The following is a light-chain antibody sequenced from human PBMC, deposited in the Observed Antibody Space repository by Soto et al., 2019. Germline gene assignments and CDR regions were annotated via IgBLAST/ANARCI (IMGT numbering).Light chain of an antibody. Sequence: QSVLTQPASVSGSPGQSITISCTGTSSDVGGYNYVSWYQQHPGKAPKLMIYEVSNRPSGVSNRISGSKSGNTASLTISGLQAEDGADYYCISYTSSSTLVFGGGTKLTVL. CDR3: ISYTSSSTLV. V-gene: IGLV2-14*01. J-gene: IGLJ2*01. CDR2: EVS. CDR1: SSDVGGYNY.